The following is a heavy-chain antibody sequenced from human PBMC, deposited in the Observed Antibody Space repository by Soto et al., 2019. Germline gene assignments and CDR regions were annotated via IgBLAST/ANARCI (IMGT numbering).Heavy chain of an antibody. V-gene: IGHV4-34*01. CDR3: ARDKITGLFDY. J-gene: IGHJ4*02. D-gene: IGHD2-8*02. CDR1: GDSISSYY. CDR2: INHSGST. Sequence: PSETLSLTCTVSGDSISSYYWSWIRQPPGTGLEWIGEINHSGSTNYNPSLKSRVTISVDTSKNQFSLKLTSVTAADTAAYYCARDKITGLFDYWGQGTLVTVSS.